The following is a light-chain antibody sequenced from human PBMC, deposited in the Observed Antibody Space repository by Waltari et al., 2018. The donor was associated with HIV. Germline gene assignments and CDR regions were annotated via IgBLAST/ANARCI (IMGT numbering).Light chain of an antibody. CDR2: EVT. CDR3: CSYTSSNTYD. CDR1: SGDVGGYNF. V-gene: IGLV2-14*03. Sequence: QSALTQPASVSGSPGQSITISCTGTSGDVGGYNFVSWYQQHPGKAPKLIIYEVTYRPSGASDRFSGSKSGNTASLTISGLQAEDEADYYCCSYTSSNTYDFGTGTTVTVL. J-gene: IGLJ1*01.